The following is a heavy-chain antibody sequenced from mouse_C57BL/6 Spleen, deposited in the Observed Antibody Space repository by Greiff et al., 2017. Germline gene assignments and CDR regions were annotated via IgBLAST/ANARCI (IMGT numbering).Heavy chain of an antibody. Sequence: VQLQQPGAELVRPGTSVKLSCKASGYTFTSYWMHWVKQRPGQGLEWIGVIDPSDSYTNYNQKFKGKATLTVDTSSSTAYMQLSSLTSEDSAVYYCASREGDYWGQGTLVTVSA. CDR2: IDPSDSYT. CDR1: GYTFTSYW. D-gene: IGHD3-3*01. CDR3: ASREGDY. J-gene: IGHJ3*01. V-gene: IGHV1-59*01.